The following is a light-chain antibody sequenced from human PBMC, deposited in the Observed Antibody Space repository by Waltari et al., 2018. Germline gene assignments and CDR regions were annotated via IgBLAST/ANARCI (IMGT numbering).Light chain of an antibody. CDR3: QQFNNWSWT. CDR1: QSVSSN. J-gene: IGKJ1*01. CDR2: GAS. Sequence: ELVMTQSPATLSVSPGERATLPCRASQSVSSNLAWYQQKPGQPPRLLIYGASSRATGIPARFSGSGSGTEFTLTISSLQSEDFAVYYCQQFNNWSWTFGQGTKVEIK. V-gene: IGKV3-15*01.